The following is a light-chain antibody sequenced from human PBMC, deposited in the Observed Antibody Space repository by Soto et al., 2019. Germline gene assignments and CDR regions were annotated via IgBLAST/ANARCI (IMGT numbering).Light chain of an antibody. CDR2: GAS. Sequence: EVVMTQSPATLSVSPGERATVSCRASQSVRSNLAWYQQKPGQAPRLLIFGASTRATGIPSRFSGSWSGTEFTLTISSLESEHFAVYYCQQYDGWWTFGQGTKVASK. J-gene: IGKJ1*01. CDR1: QSVRSN. CDR3: QQYDGWWT. V-gene: IGKV3-15*01.